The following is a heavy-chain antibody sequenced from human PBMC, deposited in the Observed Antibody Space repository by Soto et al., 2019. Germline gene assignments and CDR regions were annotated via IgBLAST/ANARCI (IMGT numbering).Heavy chain of an antibody. CDR1: GGSISSGGYY. Sequence: QVQLQESGPGLVKPSQTLSLTCTVSGGSISSGGYYWSWIRQHPGKGLEWIGYIYYSGSTYYNPTLKGQVTMSVDTSKNHSALKLSSVAAADTAVYYCAREPSIWGQGTLVPVSS. J-gene: IGHJ4*02. V-gene: IGHV4-31*01. CDR3: AREPSI. CDR2: IYYSGST.